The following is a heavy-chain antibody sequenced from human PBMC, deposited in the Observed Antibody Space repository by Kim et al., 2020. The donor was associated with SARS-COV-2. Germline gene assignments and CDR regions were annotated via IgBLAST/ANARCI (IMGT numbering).Heavy chain of an antibody. Sequence: ADSVEGRFSIGRDNAKNSLFLQMNSLRAEDTAVYYCTRDNPTVADFDSWGQGPLVTISS. D-gene: IGHD4-17*01. J-gene: IGHJ4*02. CDR3: TRDNPTVADFDS. V-gene: IGHV3-48*03.